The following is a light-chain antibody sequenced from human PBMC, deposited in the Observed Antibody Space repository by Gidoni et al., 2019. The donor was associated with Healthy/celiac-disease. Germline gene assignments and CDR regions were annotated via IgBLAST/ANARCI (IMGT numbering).Light chain of an antibody. V-gene: IGKV3-20*01. J-gene: IGKJ5*01. CDR1: QSVSSSY. CDR3: QRYGSSPFT. CDR2: GAS. Sequence: EIVLTQSPCTLSLSPGERATLSCRDSQSVSSSYLAWYQQKPAQAPRLLIYGASSRATGIPDRFSGSGSGTDFTITISRLEPEDVAVYYCQRYGSSPFTFGQGTRLEIK.